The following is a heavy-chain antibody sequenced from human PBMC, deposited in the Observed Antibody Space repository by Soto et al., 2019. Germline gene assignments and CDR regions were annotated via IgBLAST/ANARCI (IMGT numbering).Heavy chain of an antibody. D-gene: IGHD6-19*01. CDR3: ARMSAWSSDAFDI. CDR2: IGWDDDK. J-gene: IGHJ3*02. Sequence: SGPTLVNTTQTLTLTCTFSGFSLSTSGICVTWIRQPPGKALEWLARIGWDDDKYYSTSLNTRLAISKDTSKNQVVLTLTNMDAVDTATYYCARMSAWSSDAFDIWGRGTMVTVSS. V-gene: IGHV2-70*11. CDR1: GFSLSTSGIC.